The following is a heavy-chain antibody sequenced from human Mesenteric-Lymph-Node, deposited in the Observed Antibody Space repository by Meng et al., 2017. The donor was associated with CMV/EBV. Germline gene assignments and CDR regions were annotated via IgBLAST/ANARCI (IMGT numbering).Heavy chain of an antibody. CDR3: AREALAHCGGDCYPFDY. CDR1: GSSSSYY. D-gene: IGHD2-21*01. V-gene: IGHV4-61*01. CDR2: ICYSGST. J-gene: IGHJ4*02. Sequence: GSSSSYYWSWIRQPPGKGLELIGYICYSGSTDYNPSLKSRVTISVDTSKNQFSLKLSSVTGADTAVYYCAREALAHCGGDCYPFDYWGQGTLVTVSS.